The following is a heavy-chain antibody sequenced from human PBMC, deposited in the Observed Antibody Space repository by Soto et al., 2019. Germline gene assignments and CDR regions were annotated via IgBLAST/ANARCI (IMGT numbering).Heavy chain of an antibody. V-gene: IGHV3-23*01. Sequence: PGGSLRLSCAASGFTFSSYAMSWVRQAPGKGLEWASAISDSGGSTYYADSVKGRFTISRDNSKNTLYLQMNSLRAEDTAVYYCANSNSGSYSSFDYWGQGTLVTVSS. CDR2: ISDSGGST. CDR1: GFTFSSYA. D-gene: IGHD1-26*01. J-gene: IGHJ4*02. CDR3: ANSNSGSYSSFDY.